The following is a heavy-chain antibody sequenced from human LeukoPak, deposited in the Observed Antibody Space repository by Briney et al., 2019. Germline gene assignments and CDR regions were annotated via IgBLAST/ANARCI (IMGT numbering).Heavy chain of an antibody. CDR1: GFTFSDYY. CDR3: ARESYYGSGSYLWYGMDV. CDR2: ISSSGSTI. D-gene: IGHD3-10*01. Sequence: GGSLRLSCAASGFTFSDYYMSWIRQAPGKGLEWVSYISSSGSTIYYADSVKGRFTISRDNAKNSLYLQMNSLRADDTAVYYCARESYYGSGSYLWYGMDVWGQGTTVTVSS. V-gene: IGHV3-11*01. J-gene: IGHJ6*02.